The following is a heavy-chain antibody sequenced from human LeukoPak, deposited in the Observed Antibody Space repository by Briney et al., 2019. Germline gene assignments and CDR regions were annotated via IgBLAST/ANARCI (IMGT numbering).Heavy chain of an antibody. CDR1: GCTLTELS. Sequence: ASVKVSCKVSGCTLTELSMHWVRQAPGKGLEWMGGFDPEDGETIYAQKFQGRVTMTEDTSTDTAYMELSSLRSEDTAVYYCATRLRWSDAFDIWGQGTMVTVSS. CDR2: FDPEDGET. V-gene: IGHV1-24*01. D-gene: IGHD2-15*01. J-gene: IGHJ3*02. CDR3: ATRLRWSDAFDI.